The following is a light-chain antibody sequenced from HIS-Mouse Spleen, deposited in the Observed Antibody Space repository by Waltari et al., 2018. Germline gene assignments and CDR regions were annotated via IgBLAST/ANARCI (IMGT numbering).Light chain of an antibody. J-gene: IGLJ3*02. CDR3: SSYTSSSTWV. Sequence: QSALTQPASVSGSPGQSIPISCTGTSSDVGGYNYVPWYQQHPGKAPKLMIYDVSKRPSGVSNRFSGSKSGNTASLTISGLQAEDEADYYCSSYTSSSTWVFGGGTKLTVL. V-gene: IGLV2-14*03. CDR1: SSDVGGYNY. CDR2: DVS.